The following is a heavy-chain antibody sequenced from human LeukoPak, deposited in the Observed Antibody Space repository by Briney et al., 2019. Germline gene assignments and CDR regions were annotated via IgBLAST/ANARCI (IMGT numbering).Heavy chain of an antibody. CDR2: MSPSSAST. Sequence: GGSLRLSCTASGFPFSDYYMTWIRQAPGKGLEWVSYMSPSSASTDYADSLKGRFTISRDNAKNSLFLQMTSLRADDTAVYYCARGLYYYGTSAYFDSWGQGTLVTVSS. CDR1: GFPFSDYY. D-gene: IGHD3-10*01. CDR3: ARGLYYYGTSAYFDS. J-gene: IGHJ4*02. V-gene: IGHV3-11*05.